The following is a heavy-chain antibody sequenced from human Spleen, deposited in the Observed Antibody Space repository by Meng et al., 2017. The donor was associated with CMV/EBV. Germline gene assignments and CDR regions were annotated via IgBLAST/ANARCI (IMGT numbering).Heavy chain of an antibody. CDR2: ISGSSIYI. Sequence: GESLKISCAASGFTFNTYSMNWARQAPGKGLEWVSSISGSSIYIYYADSVKGRFTISRDNAKNSVYLQMNSLRAEDTAVYYCARDDGSGNVYDFYFGMDVWGPGTTVTVSS. J-gene: IGHJ6*02. CDR3: ARDDGSGNVYDFYFGMDV. CDR1: GFTFNTYS. D-gene: IGHD3-10*01. V-gene: IGHV3-21*01.